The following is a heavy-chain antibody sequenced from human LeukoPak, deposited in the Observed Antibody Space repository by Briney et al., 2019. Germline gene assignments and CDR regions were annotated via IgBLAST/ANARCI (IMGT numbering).Heavy chain of an antibody. J-gene: IGHJ6*03. CDR2: ISSSSSYI. Sequence: PGGSLRLSCAASGFTFSSYSMNWVRQAPGKGLEWVSSISSSSSYIYYADSVKGRFTISRDNSKNTLYLQMNSLRAEDTAVYYCAKDHRPYSNYYYCYMDVWGKGTTVTVSS. CDR3: AKDHRPYSNYYYCYMDV. D-gene: IGHD4-11*01. CDR1: GFTFSSYS. V-gene: IGHV3-21*04.